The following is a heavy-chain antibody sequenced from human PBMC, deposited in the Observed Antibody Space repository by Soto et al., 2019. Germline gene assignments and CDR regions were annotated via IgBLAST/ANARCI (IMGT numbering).Heavy chain of an antibody. Sequence: EVQLVESGGGLVQPGGSRRLSCAASGFTFSSYSMNWVRQAPGKGLEWVSYISSSSSTIYYADSVKGRFTISRDNAKNSLYLQMNSLRDEDTAVYYCATTIYYDDTSGLYWGQGTLVTVSS. CDR1: GFTFSSYS. D-gene: IGHD3-22*01. CDR2: ISSSSSTI. J-gene: IGHJ4*02. CDR3: ATTIYYDDTSGLY. V-gene: IGHV3-48*02.